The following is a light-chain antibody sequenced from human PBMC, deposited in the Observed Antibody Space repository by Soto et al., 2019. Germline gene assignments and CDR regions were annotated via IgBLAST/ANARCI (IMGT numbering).Light chain of an antibody. CDR3: QSYDSSLSGVI. V-gene: IGLV1-40*01. CDR2: GNI. Sequence: QSVLTQPPSVSGAPGQRVTISCTGSSSNIGAHYDVHWYQPFPGTAPKVLIYGNINRPSGVPDRFSGSKSGTSASLAITGLQAEDEADYYCQSYDSSLSGVIFGGGTQLTVL. CDR1: SSNIGAHYD. J-gene: IGLJ2*01.